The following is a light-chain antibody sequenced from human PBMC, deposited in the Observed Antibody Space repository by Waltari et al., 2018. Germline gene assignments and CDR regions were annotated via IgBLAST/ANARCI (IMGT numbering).Light chain of an antibody. J-gene: IGKJ4*01. CDR2: NAS. CDR1: QSISKW. CDR3: QQYNSYSLLS. V-gene: IGKV1-5*03. Sequence: IQMNKSPSTLSASVGDRVIFSCRASQSISKWLAWYQQKPGKDLKLLIYNASTLESGVPSRFSGSGSGTEFTLTISSLQPEDFATYYCQQYNSYSLLSFGGGTKVEIK.